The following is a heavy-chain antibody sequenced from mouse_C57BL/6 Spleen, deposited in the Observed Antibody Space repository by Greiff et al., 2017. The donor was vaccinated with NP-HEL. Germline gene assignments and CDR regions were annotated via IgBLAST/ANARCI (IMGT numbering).Heavy chain of an antibody. CDR2: ISDGGSYT. Sequence: EVKLMESGGGLVKPGGSLKLSCAASGFTFSSYAMSWVRQTPEKRLEWVATISDGGSYTYYPDNVKGRFTISRDNAKNNLYLQMSHLKSEDTAMYYCARDDGSSLPMDYWGQGTSVTVSS. CDR3: ARDDGSSLPMDY. V-gene: IGHV5-4*01. J-gene: IGHJ4*01. CDR1: GFTFSSYA. D-gene: IGHD1-1*01.